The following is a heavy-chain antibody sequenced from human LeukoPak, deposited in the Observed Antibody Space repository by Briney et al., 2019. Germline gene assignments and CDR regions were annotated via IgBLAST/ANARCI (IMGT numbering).Heavy chain of an antibody. CDR1: GYTFTGYY. Sequence: ASVKVSCKASGYTFTGYYMHWVRQAPGQGLEWMGWINPNSGGTNYAQKFQGRVTMIRDTSISTGYMELSRLRSDDTAVYYCAREGGVPVAFDYWGQGTLVTVSS. V-gene: IGHV1-2*02. CDR2: INPNSGGT. J-gene: IGHJ4*02. CDR3: AREGGVPVAFDY.